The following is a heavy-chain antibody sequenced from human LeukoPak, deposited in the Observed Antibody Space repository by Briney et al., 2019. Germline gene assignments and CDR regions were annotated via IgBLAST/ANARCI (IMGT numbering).Heavy chain of an antibody. CDR3: ARDSIAVAGTWSWFDP. CDR2: ISYDGSNK. Sequence: GGSLRLSCAASGFTFSNAWMNWVRQAPGKGLEWVAVISYDGSNKYYADSVKGRFTISRDNSKNTLYLQMNSLRAEDTAVYYCARDSIAVAGTWSWFDPWGQGTLVTVSS. J-gene: IGHJ5*02. D-gene: IGHD6-19*01. V-gene: IGHV3-30*03. CDR1: GFTFSNAW.